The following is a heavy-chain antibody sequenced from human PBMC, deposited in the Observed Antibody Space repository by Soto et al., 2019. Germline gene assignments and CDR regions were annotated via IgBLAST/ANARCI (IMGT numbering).Heavy chain of an antibody. J-gene: IGHJ3*02. D-gene: IGHD3-22*01. CDR1: GFTFSSYS. V-gene: IGHV3-21*01. CDR3: ARGPREDYYDSSGYYGDAFDI. CDR2: ISSSSYI. Sequence: PGGSLRLSCAASGFTFSSYSMNWVRQAPGKGLEWVSSISSSSYIYYADSVKGRFTISRDNAKNSLYLQMNSLRAEDTAVYYCARGPREDYYDSSGYYGDAFDIWGQGTMVTVSS.